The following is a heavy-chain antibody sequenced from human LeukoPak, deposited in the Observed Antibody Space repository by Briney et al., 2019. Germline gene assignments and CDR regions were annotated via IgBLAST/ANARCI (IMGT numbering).Heavy chain of an antibody. CDR2: ISSSSSYI. V-gene: IGHV3-21*01. Sequence: GGSLRLSCAASGFTFSSYSMNWLRQAPGKGLEWVSSISSSSSYIYYADSVKGRFTISRDNAKNSLYLQMNSLRAEDTALYYCASVDYYGSGNYYNDVDYWGQGTLVTVSS. CDR3: ASVDYYGSGNYYNDVDY. CDR1: GFTFSSYS. D-gene: IGHD3-10*01. J-gene: IGHJ4*02.